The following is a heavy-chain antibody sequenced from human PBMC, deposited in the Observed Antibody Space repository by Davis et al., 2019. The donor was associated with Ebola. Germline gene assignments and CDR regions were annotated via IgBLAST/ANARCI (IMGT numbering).Heavy chain of an antibody. V-gene: IGHV3-33*01. CDR3: ARVPSLRGGDAFDI. CDR2: IWYDGSNK. J-gene: IGHJ3*02. D-gene: IGHD3-16*01. Sequence: PGGSLRLSCAASGFTFSSYGMHWVRQAPGKGLEWVAVIWYDGSNKYYADSVKGRFTISRDNSKNTLYLQMNSLRAEDTAVYYCARVPSLRGGDAFDIWGQGTMVTVSS. CDR1: GFTFSSYG.